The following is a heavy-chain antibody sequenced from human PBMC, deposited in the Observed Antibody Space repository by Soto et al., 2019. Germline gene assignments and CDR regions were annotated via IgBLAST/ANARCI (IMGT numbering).Heavy chain of an antibody. CDR1: GGTFSTFP. D-gene: IGHD3-22*01. CDR3: ATIPGNEWLLLV. CDR2: IIPVFETA. J-gene: IGHJ4*02. Sequence: ASVKVSCKASGGTFSTFPISWVRQAPGQGLEWMGGIIPVFETANYAQKFEGRVTITADESTNTAFMELSSLRVEDTAVYYCATIPGNEWLLLVWGQGTQVTVSS. V-gene: IGHV1-69*13.